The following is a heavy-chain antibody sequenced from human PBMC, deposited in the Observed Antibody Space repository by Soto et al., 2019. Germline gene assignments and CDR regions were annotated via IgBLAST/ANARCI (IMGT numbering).Heavy chain of an antibody. V-gene: IGHV4-59*01. Sequence: QVHLQESGPGLVNPSETLSLTCSVSGDSINSYYWNWIRQPPGKGLEWIGYIYYTGNTNYNPSLKSRVIISLDMSKNQFSLSLSSVTAADTAVYYCARSGNNWFDPWGQGTLVTVSS. J-gene: IGHJ5*02. CDR1: GDSINSYY. CDR2: IYYTGNT. CDR3: ARSGNNWFDP.